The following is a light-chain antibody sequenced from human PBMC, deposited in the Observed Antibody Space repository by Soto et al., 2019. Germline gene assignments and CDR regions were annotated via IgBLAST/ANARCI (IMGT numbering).Light chain of an antibody. V-gene: IGKV3-20*01. Sequence: EIVLTQSPGILSFSPGERATLSCMSSQSVRSSYLAWYQQKPGQAPRLLIYGAYSRSTGIPDRFSGRGSGTDFTLTISRLDPEDLAVYFCQQPGSSPLTFGGGTKVQIK. CDR3: QQPGSSPLT. CDR2: GAY. CDR1: QSVRSSY. J-gene: IGKJ4*01.